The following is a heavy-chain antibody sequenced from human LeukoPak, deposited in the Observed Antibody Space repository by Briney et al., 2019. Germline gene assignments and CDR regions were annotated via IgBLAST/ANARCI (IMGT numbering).Heavy chain of an antibody. J-gene: IGHJ5*02. CDR1: CHLHKLC. CDR3: ARDLFPYGSVTYTP. D-gene: IGHD3-10*01. CDR2: IYTSGST. Sequence: SGTLDLLLPGFGCHLHKLCYNLGAPPPGKGPGVGGRIYTSGSTNYNPSLKSRVTMSVDTSKNQFSLKLSSVTAADTAVYYCARDLFPYGSVTYTPWGQGTLVTVSS. V-gene: IGHV4-4*07.